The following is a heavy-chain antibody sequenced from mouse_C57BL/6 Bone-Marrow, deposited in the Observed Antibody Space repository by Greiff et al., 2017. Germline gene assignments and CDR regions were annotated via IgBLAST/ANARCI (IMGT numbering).Heavy chain of an antibody. CDR3: ARLYYYGRGY. V-gene: IGHV1-72*01. CDR1: GYTFTSYW. CDR2: IDPNSGGT. D-gene: IGHD1-1*01. J-gene: IGHJ3*01. Sequence: QVQLQQPGAELVKPGASVKLSCKASGYTFTSYWMHWVKQRPGRGLEWIGWIDPNSGGTKYNEKFKSKATLTVDQPSSTAYMQLSSLTSEDSAVYYCARLYYYGRGYWGQGTLVTVSA.